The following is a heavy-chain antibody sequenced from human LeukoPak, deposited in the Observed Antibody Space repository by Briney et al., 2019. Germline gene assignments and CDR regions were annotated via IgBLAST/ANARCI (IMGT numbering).Heavy chain of an antibody. J-gene: IGHJ3*02. Sequence: SETLSLTCTVSGASINRSSYSWAWIRPPPGKGLEWIGSMSHSESPYYNPSLRSRVTISVDTSKNQLSLRLTSVAAADRAVYYCARQPPYSSTFDIWGQGTMVTVSS. V-gene: IGHV4-39*01. CDR3: ARQPPYSSTFDI. CDR1: GASINRSSYS. D-gene: IGHD2-21*01. CDR2: MSHSESP.